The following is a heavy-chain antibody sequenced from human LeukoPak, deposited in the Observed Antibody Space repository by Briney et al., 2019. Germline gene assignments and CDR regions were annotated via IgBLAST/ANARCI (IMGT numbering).Heavy chain of an antibody. CDR1: GGSISSGGYS. V-gene: IGHV4-61*02. Sequence: SQTLSLTCAVSGGSISSGGYSWSWIRQPPGKGLEWIGRIYTTGNTNYNPSLKSRVTISVDTSKNQFSLKLSSVTAADTAVYYCARGDYSLSSYYYYYMDVWGKGTTVTVSS. J-gene: IGHJ6*03. CDR3: ARGDYSLSSYYYYYMDV. D-gene: IGHD4-11*01. CDR2: IYTTGNT.